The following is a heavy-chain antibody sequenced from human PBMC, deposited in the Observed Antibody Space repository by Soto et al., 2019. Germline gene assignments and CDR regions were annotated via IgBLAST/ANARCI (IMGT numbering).Heavy chain of an antibody. Sequence: TGGSLRLSCAASGFTFSSYTMNWVRQAPGKGLEWVSYISLSGSDMYYAGSVKGRFTISRDNAKNSLSLQMNSLRAEDTAVYYCATSLRFLEWFFGYWGQGTLVTVSS. CDR1: GFTFSSYT. V-gene: IGHV3-48*01. CDR3: ATSLRFLEWFFGY. D-gene: IGHD3-3*01. J-gene: IGHJ4*02. CDR2: ISLSGSDM.